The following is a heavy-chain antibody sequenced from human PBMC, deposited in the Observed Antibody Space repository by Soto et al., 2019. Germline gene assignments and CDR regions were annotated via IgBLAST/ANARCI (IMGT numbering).Heavy chain of an antibody. CDR3: ARVDSSGCSEY. Sequence: PGESLKISCKGSGYSFTSYWIGWVRQMHGKGLXCMGXIXPXDXXXTXXXXFQGHVTISADKYSSTAYLQWSSLKASDTAMYYCARVDSSGCSEYWGQGTLVTVSS. CDR1: GYSFTSYW. V-gene: IGHV5-51*01. J-gene: IGHJ4*02. D-gene: IGHD6-25*01. CDR2: IXPXDXXX.